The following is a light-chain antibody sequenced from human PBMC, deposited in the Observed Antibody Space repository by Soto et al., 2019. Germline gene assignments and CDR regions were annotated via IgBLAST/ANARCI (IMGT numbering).Light chain of an antibody. CDR2: GAS. CDR1: QSVSSN. CDR3: QQYNNWPTLT. V-gene: IGKV3-15*01. Sequence: IVTTQSPATLSVSPGARATLSCRASQSVSSNLAWYQQKPGQAPRLLIYGASTRATGIPARFSGSGSGTEFTLPISSLKSEDFAVYFCQQYNNWPTLTFGGGTKVDIK. J-gene: IGKJ4*01.